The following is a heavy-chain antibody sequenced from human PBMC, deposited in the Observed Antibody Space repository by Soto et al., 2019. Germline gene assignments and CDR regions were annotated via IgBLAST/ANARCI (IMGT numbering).Heavy chain of an antibody. D-gene: IGHD3-10*01. CDR2: IYYSGST. V-gene: IGHV4-31*03. CDR3: ARVYGSGSYYLDY. J-gene: IGHJ4*02. Sequence: SETLSLTCTVSGGSVSSDTHYWSWIRQPPGKRLEWIGYIYYSGSTYYNPSLKSRVTISVDTSKNQFSLKLSSVTAADTAVYYCARVYGSGSYYLDYWGQGTLVTVSS. CDR1: GGSVSSDTHY.